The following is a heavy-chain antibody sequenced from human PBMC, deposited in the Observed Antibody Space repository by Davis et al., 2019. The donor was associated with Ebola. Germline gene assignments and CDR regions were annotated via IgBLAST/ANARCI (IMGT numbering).Heavy chain of an antibody. CDR2: ISGGGRTI. D-gene: IGHD2-21*01. CDR3: ARGGLWDY. V-gene: IGHV3-11*04. CDR1: GFTVSSNY. Sequence: GESLKISCAASGFTVSSNYMSWVRQAPGKGLEWVSYISGGGRTIYYADSVKGRFTMSRDNAKNSLYLQMNSLRAEDTAVYYCARGGLWDYWGQGTLVTVSS. J-gene: IGHJ4*02.